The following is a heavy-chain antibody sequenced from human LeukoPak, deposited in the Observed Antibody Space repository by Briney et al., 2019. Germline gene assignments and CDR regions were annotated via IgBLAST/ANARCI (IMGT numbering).Heavy chain of an antibody. J-gene: IGHJ2*01. CDR1: GFTFGTYP. Sequence: PGGSLRLSCSASGFTFGTYPMHWVRQAPGKGLEYVSAITSHGVSTYYADSVKGRFTISRDNSKNTLYLQMSSLRPEDTAVYYCVRVYGTTVTTRFFDFWGRGTLVTVSS. V-gene: IGHV3-64D*06. CDR3: VRVYGTTVTTRFFDF. CDR2: ITSHGVST. D-gene: IGHD4-17*01.